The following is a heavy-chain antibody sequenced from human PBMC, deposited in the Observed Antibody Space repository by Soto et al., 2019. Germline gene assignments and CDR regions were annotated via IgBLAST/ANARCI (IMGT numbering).Heavy chain of an antibody. D-gene: IGHD2-2*01. CDR1: GYTYTSYD. V-gene: IGHV1-8*01. Sequence: ASVKVSCKASGYTYTSYDINWVRQATGQGLEWMGWMSPNSGNTGYAQKFQGRVTMTRNTSISTAYMELSSLRSEDTAVYYCARVIRCSSTSCYLWYYYYGMDVWGQGITVTGLL. CDR3: ARVIRCSSTSCYLWYYYYGMDV. CDR2: MSPNSGNT. J-gene: IGHJ6*02.